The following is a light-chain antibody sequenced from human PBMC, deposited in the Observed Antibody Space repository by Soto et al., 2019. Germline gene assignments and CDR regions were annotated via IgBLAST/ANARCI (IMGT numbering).Light chain of an antibody. J-gene: IGKJ2*01. CDR1: QYVRSY. Sequence: EIVLTQFPDTLSLSPGERATLSCRASQYVRSYLAWYQQKPGQAPRLLIYDISNRATGIPARFIGSGSGTDFTLTISSLEPEDSAVDYCQQRNAWPPNTFGQGTKLEI. CDR3: QQRNAWPPNT. V-gene: IGKV3-11*01. CDR2: DIS.